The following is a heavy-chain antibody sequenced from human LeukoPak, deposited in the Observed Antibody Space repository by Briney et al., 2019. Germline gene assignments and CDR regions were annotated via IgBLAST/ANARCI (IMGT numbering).Heavy chain of an antibody. CDR3: ARDLVTVTKGFDI. V-gene: IGHV4-59*11. J-gene: IGHJ3*02. CDR1: DDSFSSHY. Sequence: SETLSLTCAVFDDSFSSHYWTWIRQPPGKGLEWIGYISYIGSTNYNPSLKSRVTISIDTSRNQFSLRLSSVTAADTAVYYCARDLVTVTKGFDIWGQGTMVSVSS. CDR2: ISYIGST. D-gene: IGHD4-17*01.